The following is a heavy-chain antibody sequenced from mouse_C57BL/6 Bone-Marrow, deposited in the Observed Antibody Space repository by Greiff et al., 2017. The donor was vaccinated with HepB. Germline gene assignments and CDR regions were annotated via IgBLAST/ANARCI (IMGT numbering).Heavy chain of an antibody. CDR2: INPYNGGT. J-gene: IGHJ2*01. D-gene: IGHD2-4*01. CDR1: GYTFTDYY. V-gene: IGHV1-19*01. CDR3: ARWGDYDVFDY. Sequence: VQLQQSGPVLVKPGASVKMSCKASGYTFTDYYMNWVKQSHGKSLEWIGVINPYNGGTSYNQKFKGKATLTVDKSSSTAYMELNSLTSEDSAAYYCARWGDYDVFDYWGQGTTLTVSS.